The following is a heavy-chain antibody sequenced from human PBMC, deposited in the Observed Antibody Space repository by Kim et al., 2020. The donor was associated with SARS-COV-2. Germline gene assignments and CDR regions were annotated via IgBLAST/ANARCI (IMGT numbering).Heavy chain of an antibody. CDR1: GYTFTSYY. CDR2: INPSGGST. J-gene: IGHJ5*02. D-gene: IGHD3-10*01. V-gene: IGHV1-46*01. CDR3: ASGRVATMVRGVRGYNWFDP. Sequence: ASVKVSCKASGYTFTSYYMHWVRQAPGQGLEWMGIINPSGGSTSYAQKLQGRVTMTRDTSTSTVYMELSSLRSEDTAVYYCASGRVATMVRGVRGYNWFDPCGEGTLVTVSP.